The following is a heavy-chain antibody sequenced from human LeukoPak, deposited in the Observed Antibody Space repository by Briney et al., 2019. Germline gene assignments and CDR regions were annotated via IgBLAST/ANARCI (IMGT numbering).Heavy chain of an antibody. CDR2: VSDSGGST. CDR3: AKDGEGTTTVTHFDY. Sequence: GRSLRLSCAASGFTFSSYAMSWVRQAPGKGLEWVSAVSDSGGSTYYADSVKGRFTISRDNSKNTLYLQMNSLRAEDTAVYYCAKDGEGTTTVTHFDYWGQGTLVTVSS. J-gene: IGHJ4*02. V-gene: IGHV3-23*01. D-gene: IGHD4-17*01. CDR1: GFTFSSYA.